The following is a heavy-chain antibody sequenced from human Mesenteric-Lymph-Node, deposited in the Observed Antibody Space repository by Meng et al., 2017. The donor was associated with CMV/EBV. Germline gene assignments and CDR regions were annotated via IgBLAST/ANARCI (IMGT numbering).Heavy chain of an antibody. CDR1: GFTFSSYG. V-gene: IGHV3-30*02. D-gene: IGHD2-2*01. CDR3: AKATGTSCYASGDY. CDR2: IRYDGSNK. Sequence: GGSLRLSCAASGFTFSSYGMHWVRQAPGKGLEWVAFIRYDGSNKYYADSVKGRFTISRDNSKNTLYLQMNSLRAEDTALYYCAKATGTSCYASGDYWGQGTLVTVSS. J-gene: IGHJ4*02.